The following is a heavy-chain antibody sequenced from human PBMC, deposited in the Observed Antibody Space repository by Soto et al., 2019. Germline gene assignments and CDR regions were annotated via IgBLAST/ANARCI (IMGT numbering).Heavy chain of an antibody. V-gene: IGHV1-46*01. CDR2: INPSGGST. Sequence: QVQLVQSGAEVKKPGASVKVSCETSGYTFTTYYMHWVRRAPGQGLEWMGMINPSGGSTSYAQKFQGRVTRTRDTSTRTIYMELSSLRRDDTAISYCARRAYNYANMDVWGQGTTVTVSS. CDR3: ARRAYNYANMDV. J-gene: IGHJ6*02. CDR1: GYTFTTYY. D-gene: IGHD5-18*01.